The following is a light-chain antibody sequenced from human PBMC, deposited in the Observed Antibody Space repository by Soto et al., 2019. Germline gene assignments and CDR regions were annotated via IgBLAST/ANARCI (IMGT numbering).Light chain of an antibody. J-gene: IGKJ1*01. CDR2: GAS. CDR3: QQYGDSPRT. V-gene: IGKV3-20*01. Sequence: IVLTQSPGTLSLSPGERATLSCRASQTVSSNYLAWFQQKPGHAPRLLIYGASSRATGIPDRFSGSGSGTGFNLTISRLEPEDFAVYYCQQYGDSPRTFGQGTKVEIK. CDR1: QTVSSNY.